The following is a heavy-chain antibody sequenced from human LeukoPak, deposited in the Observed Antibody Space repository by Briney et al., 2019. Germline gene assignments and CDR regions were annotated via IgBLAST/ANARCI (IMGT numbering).Heavy chain of an antibody. D-gene: IGHD2-2*01. Sequence: GESLKISCKGSGYSFTSYWIGWVRQMPGKGLEWMGIIYPGDSDTRYSPSFQGQVTISADKSISTAYLQWSSLKASDTAMYYCALGLGYCSCTSCQLFDYWGQGNLVSVSS. CDR3: ALGLGYCSCTSCQLFDY. CDR1: GYSFTSYW. CDR2: IYPGDSDT. J-gene: IGHJ4*02. V-gene: IGHV5-51*01.